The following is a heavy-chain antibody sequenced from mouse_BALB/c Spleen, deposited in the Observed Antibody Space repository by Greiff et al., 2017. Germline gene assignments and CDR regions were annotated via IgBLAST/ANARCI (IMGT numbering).Heavy chain of an antibody. CDR2: IYPGDGDT. V-gene: IGHV1-87*01. J-gene: IGHJ4*01. D-gene: IGHD2-10*02. CDR1: GYTFTSYW. CDR3: ARPLYGNYDYYAMDY. Sequence: VQLQQSGAELARPGASVKLSCKASGYTFTSYWMQWVKQRPGQGLEWIGAIYPGDGDTRYTQKFKGKATLTADKSSSTAYMQLSSLASEDSAVYYCARPLYGNYDYYAMDYWGQGTSVTVSS.